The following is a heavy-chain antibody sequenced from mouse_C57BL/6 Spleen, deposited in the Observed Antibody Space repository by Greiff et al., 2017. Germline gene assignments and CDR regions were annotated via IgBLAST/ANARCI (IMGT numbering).Heavy chain of an antibody. CDR3: ARYGSSLYYAMDY. Sequence: QVHVKQPGAELVKPGASVKMSCKASGYTFTSYWITWVKQRPGQGLEWIGDIYPGSGSTNYNEKFKSKATLTVDTSSSTAYMQLSSLTSEDSAVYYCARYGSSLYYAMDYWGQGTSVTVSS. J-gene: IGHJ4*01. V-gene: IGHV1-55*01. D-gene: IGHD1-1*01. CDR2: IYPGSGST. CDR1: GYTFTSYW.